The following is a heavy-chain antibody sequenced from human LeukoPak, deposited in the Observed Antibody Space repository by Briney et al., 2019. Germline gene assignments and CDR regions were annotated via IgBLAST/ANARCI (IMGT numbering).Heavy chain of an antibody. CDR1: GFTFSSYS. V-gene: IGHV3-21*01. Sequence: GGSLRLSCAASGFTFSSYSMNWVRQAPGKGLEWVSSISSSSSYIYYADSVKGRFTISRDNAKNSLYLQMNSLRAEDTAVYYYARDHLAVAVGVEATPCDYWGQGTLVTVSS. J-gene: IGHJ4*02. D-gene: IGHD6-19*01. CDR2: ISSSSSYI. CDR3: ARDHLAVAVGVEATPCDY.